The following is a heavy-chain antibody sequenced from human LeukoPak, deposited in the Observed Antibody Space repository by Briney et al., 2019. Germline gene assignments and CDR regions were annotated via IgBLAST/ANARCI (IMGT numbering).Heavy chain of an antibody. CDR1: GFTFSSYS. J-gene: IGHJ4*02. CDR2: IYSGGST. Sequence: GGSLRLSCAASGFTFSSYSMNWVRQAPGKGLEWVSVIYSGGSTYYADSVKGRFTISRDNSKNTLYLQMNSLRAEDTAVYYCASQPLVGATRDYWGQGTLVTVSS. D-gene: IGHD1-26*01. V-gene: IGHV3-53*01. CDR3: ASQPLVGATRDY.